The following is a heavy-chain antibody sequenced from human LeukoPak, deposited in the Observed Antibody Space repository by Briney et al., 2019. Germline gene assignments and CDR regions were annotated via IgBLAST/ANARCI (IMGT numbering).Heavy chain of an antibody. Sequence: PSETLSLTCTVSGNSISSGDNYWSWIRQPAGKGLEWIGRIYTSGSTNYNPSLKSRVTISVDTSKNQFSLKLSSVTAADTAVYYCARDWAGSGGFDPWGQGTLVTVSS. CDR2: IYTSGST. V-gene: IGHV4-61*02. CDR3: ARDWAGSGGFDP. CDR1: GNSISSGDNY. J-gene: IGHJ5*02. D-gene: IGHD2-15*01.